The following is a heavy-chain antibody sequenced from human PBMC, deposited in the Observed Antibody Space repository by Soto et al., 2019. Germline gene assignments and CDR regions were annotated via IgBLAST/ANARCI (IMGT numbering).Heavy chain of an antibody. CDR3: AKVRSITMIVVADY. V-gene: IGHV3-30*18. J-gene: IGHJ4*02. CDR1: GFTFSSYG. CDR2: ISYDGSNK. D-gene: IGHD3-22*01. Sequence: GGSLRLSCAASGFTFSSYGMHWVRQAPGKGLEWVAVISYDGSNKYYADSVKGRFTISRDNSKNTLYLQMNSLRAEDTAVYYCAKVRSITMIVVADYWGQGTLVTVSS.